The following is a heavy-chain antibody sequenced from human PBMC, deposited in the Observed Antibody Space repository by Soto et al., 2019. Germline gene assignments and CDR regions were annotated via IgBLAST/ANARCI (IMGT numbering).Heavy chain of an antibody. CDR2: FDPEDGET. CDR3: ATVGRRIVGAIFHDAFDI. V-gene: IGHV1-24*01. D-gene: IGHD1-26*01. J-gene: IGHJ3*02. CDR1: GYTLTELS. Sequence: ASVKVSCKVSGYTLTELSMHWVRQAPGKGLEWMGGFDPEDGETIYAQKFQGRVTMTEDTSTDTAYMELSSLRSEDTAVYYCATVGRRIVGAIFHDAFDIWGQGTMVTVSS.